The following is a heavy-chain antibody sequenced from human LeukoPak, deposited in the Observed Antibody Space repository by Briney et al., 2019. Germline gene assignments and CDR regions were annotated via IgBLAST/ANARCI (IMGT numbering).Heavy chain of an antibody. Sequence: PGGSLRLSCAVSGFTFDDYAMHWVRQVPGKGLEWVSGINWNSDSIGYADSVKGRFTTSRDNSKNTLYLQMNSLRAEDTAVYYCAKSGYNRFDYWGQGTLVTVSS. J-gene: IGHJ4*02. CDR1: GFTFDDYA. CDR3: AKSGYNRFDY. CDR2: INWNSDSI. V-gene: IGHV3-9*01. D-gene: IGHD5-24*01.